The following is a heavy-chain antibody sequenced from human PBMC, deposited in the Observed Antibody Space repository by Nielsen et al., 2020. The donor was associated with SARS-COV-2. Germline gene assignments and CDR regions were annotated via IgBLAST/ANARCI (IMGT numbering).Heavy chain of an antibody. CDR2: INTHTGNP. V-gene: IGHV7-4-1*02. CDR1: GYTFTTYA. CDR3: ARDYVLVGATTYYYYGMDV. J-gene: IGHJ6*02. D-gene: IGHD1-26*01. Sequence: ASVKVSCKASGYTFTTYAINWVRQAPGQGLEWMGWINTHTGNPTYAQGFTGRFVFSLDTSVSTAYLQISSLKAEDTAVYYCARDYVLVGATTYYYYGMDVWGQGTTVTVSS.